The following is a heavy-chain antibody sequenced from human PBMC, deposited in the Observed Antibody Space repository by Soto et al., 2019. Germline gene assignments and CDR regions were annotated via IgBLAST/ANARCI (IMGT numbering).Heavy chain of an antibody. CDR1: GFNLDDYY. V-gene: IGHV3-11*06. J-gene: IGHJ4*02. CDR2: ISSLNQYN. CDR3: VSLVSRRYFDF. Sequence: QEQLVESGGGLVKPGGSLRLSCAASGFNLDDYYMSWIRQAPGKGLEYLSYISSLNQYNNYADSVKGRFTISIDKAKKSLELQRSSLSPGNTAVYSCVSLVSRRYFDFWGRGTLVSVSS.